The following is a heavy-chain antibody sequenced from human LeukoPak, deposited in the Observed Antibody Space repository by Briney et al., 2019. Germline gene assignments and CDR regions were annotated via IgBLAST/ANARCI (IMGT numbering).Heavy chain of an antibody. J-gene: IGHJ4*02. V-gene: IGHV3-23*01. CDR2: ISGSGGST. Sequence: PGGSLRLSCAASGFTFSSYVMSWVRQAPGKGPEWVSAISGSGGSTYYADSVKGRFTISRDNSKNTLYLQMNSLRAEDTAVYYCAKGPYDFPYYFDYWGQGTLVTVSS. D-gene: IGHD3-3*01. CDR3: AKGPYDFPYYFDY. CDR1: GFTFSSYV.